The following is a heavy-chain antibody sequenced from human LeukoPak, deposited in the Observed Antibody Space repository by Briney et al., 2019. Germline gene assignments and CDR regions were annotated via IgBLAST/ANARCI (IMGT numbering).Heavy chain of an antibody. D-gene: IGHD3-22*01. CDR2: ISGSGGST. CDR3: AKPPPYYYDSSGS. V-gene: IGHV3-23*01. J-gene: IGHJ4*02. CDR1: GFTFSSYA. Sequence: GGSLRLSCAASGFTFSSYAMSWVRQAPGKGLEWISAISGSGGSTYYADSVKGRFTISGDNSKNTLYLQMNSLRAEDTAVYYCAKPPPYYYDSSGSWGQGTLVTVSS.